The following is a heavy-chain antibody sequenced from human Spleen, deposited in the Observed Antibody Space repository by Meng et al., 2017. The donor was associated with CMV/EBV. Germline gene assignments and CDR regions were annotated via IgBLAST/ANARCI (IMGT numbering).Heavy chain of an antibody. CDR2: LNHSGST. D-gene: IGHD5-18*01. J-gene: IGHJ4*02. CDR1: GGFFSSFY. CDR3: ARSDGRIAPGHY. Sequence: VQPHRWGGMLLEPLETLAPTGAVYGGFFSSFYWHWIRQPPGKGLEWIRELNHSGSTNYNPSLKNRVTISVDTSKNQFSLKLSSVTAADTAVYYCARSDGRIAPGHYWGQGTLVTVSS. V-gene: IGHV4-34*01.